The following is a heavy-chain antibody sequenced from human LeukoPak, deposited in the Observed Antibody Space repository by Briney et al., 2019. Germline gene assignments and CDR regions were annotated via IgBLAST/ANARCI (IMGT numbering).Heavy chain of an antibody. D-gene: IGHD3-10*01. Sequence: ASVKVSCKASGYTFTGYYMHWVRQAPGQGLEWMGWINPNSGGTNYAQKFQGRVTMTRDTSISTAYMELSRLRSDDTAVYYCARAERFGELFSDYWGQGTLVTVSS. CDR2: INPNSGGT. CDR3: ARAERFGELFSDY. V-gene: IGHV1-2*02. CDR1: GYTFTGYY. J-gene: IGHJ4*02.